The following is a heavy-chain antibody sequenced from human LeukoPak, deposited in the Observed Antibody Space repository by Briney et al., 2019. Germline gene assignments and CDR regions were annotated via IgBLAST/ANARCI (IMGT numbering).Heavy chain of an antibody. D-gene: IGHD3-22*01. J-gene: IGHJ5*02. CDR1: GGSISSHY. V-gene: IGHV4-59*11. CDR3: ARDITNYDDSSGYYGFDP. CDR2: IYYSGST. Sequence: SETLSLTCTVSGGSISSHYWSWIRQPPGKGLEWIGYIYYSGSTNYNPSLKSRVTISVDPSKNQFSLKLSSVTAADTAVYYCARDITNYDDSSGYYGFDPWGQGTLVTVSS.